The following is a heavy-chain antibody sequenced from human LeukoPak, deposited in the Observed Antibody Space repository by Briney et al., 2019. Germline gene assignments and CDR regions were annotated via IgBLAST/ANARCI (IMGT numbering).Heavy chain of an antibody. CDR3: AKDLWKADY. D-gene: IGHD3-3*01. V-gene: IGHV3-9*01. CDR1: GFTFDDYA. J-gene: IGHJ4*02. Sequence: PGGSVRLSCAASGFTFDDYAMHWVRQAPGKGLEWVSGISWNSDYIGYADSVKGRFTISRDNAKNSLYLQMNSLRADDTAVYYCAKDLWKADYWGQGTLVTVSS. CDR2: ISWNSDYI.